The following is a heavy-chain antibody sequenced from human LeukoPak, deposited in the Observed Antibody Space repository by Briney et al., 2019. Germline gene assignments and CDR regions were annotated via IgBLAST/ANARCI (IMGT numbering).Heavy chain of an antibody. V-gene: IGHV3-15*07. J-gene: IGHJ4*02. Sequence: PGGSLRLSCAASGFTFSNAWINWVRQAPGKGLEWVGRIKSKTDGGTTDYAAPVKGRFTISRDDSKNTLYLQMNSLKTEDTAVYYCTTIDILTGYPLDFDYWGQGTLVTVSS. CDR3: TTIDILTGYPLDFDY. D-gene: IGHD3-9*01. CDR2: IKSKTDGGTT. CDR1: GFTFSNAW.